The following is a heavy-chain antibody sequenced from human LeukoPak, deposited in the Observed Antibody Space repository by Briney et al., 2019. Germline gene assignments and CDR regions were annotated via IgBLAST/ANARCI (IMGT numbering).Heavy chain of an antibody. D-gene: IGHD3-22*01. CDR3: ARDYYDSSGYFGMRYFQH. J-gene: IGHJ1*01. Sequence: GASVKVSCKASGYTFTSYYMHWVRQAPGQGLEWMGIINPSGGSTSYAQKFQGRVTMTRDMSTSTVYMELSSLRSEDTAVYYWARDYYDSSGYFGMRYFQHWGQGTLVTVSS. CDR1: GYTFTSYY. V-gene: IGHV1-46*01. CDR2: INPSGGST.